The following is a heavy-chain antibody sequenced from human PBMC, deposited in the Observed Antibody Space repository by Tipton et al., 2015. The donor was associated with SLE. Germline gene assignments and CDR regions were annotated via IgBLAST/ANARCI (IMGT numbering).Heavy chain of an antibody. D-gene: IGHD3-10*01. Sequence: SLRLSCAASGFTVNNNYMSWVRQAPGKGLDWVSVIYSGGSTYYADSVKGRFTISRDNAKNSLYLQMNSLRVEDTALYYCATDGASFEYWGQGTLVIVSS. V-gene: IGHV3-53*01. J-gene: IGHJ4*02. CDR3: ATDGASFEY. CDR2: IYSGGST. CDR1: GFTVNNNY.